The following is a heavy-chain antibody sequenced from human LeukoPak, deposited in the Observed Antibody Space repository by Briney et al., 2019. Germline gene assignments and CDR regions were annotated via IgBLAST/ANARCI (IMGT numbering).Heavy chain of an antibody. CDR2: INPNSGGT. Sequence: ASVKVSCKAAGYTLTGYYMHWVRQAPGQGLEWMGWINPNSGGTSYAQEFQGRVTMTRDTSISTAYMELSRLRSDDTAVYYCARGRCSSRSCYLFDYWGQGTLVTVSS. CDR1: GYTLTGYY. V-gene: IGHV1-2*02. CDR3: ARGRCSSRSCYLFDY. D-gene: IGHD2-2*01. J-gene: IGHJ4*02.